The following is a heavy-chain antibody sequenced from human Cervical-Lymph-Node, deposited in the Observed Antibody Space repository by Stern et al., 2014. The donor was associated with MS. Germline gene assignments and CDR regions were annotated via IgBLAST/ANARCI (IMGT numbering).Heavy chain of an antibody. Sequence: VQLVESGPGLVKPSQTLSLTCTVSGGSISSGGYYWSWIRQHPGKGLEWIWYIYYSGSTYYNPSLKSLVTISVDTSKNQFSLKLSSVTAADTAVYYCARGTMTTVTRGAFDIWGQGTMVTVSS. CDR3: ARGTMTTVTRGAFDI. D-gene: IGHD4-17*01. J-gene: IGHJ3*02. CDR1: GGSISSGGYY. V-gene: IGHV4-31*01. CDR2: IYYSGST.